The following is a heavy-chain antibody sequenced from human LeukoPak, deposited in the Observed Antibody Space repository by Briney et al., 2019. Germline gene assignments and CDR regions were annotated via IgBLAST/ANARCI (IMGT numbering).Heavy chain of an antibody. CDR1: GGSVSSGSYY. CDR2: IYTSGST. D-gene: IGHD4-17*01. Sequence: SETLSLTCTVSGGSVSSGSYYWSWIRQPAGKGLEWIGRIYTSGSTNYNPSLKSRVTMSVDTSKNQFSLKLSSVTAADTAVYYCARYGDYDFDYWGQGTLVTVSS. V-gene: IGHV4-61*02. J-gene: IGHJ4*02. CDR3: ARYGDYDFDY.